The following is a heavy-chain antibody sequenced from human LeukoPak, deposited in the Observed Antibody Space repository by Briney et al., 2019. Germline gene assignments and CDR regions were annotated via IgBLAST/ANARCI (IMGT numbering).Heavy chain of an antibody. Sequence: GGSLRLSCAASGFTFSNAWMSWVRQAPGKGLEWVAVISYDGSNKYYADSVKGRFTISRDNSKNTLYLQMNSLRAEDTAVYYCFTYYDILTGYYHFDYWGQGTLVTVSS. D-gene: IGHD3-9*01. CDR3: FTYYDILTGYYHFDY. V-gene: IGHV3-30*03. CDR2: ISYDGSNK. CDR1: GFTFSNAW. J-gene: IGHJ4*02.